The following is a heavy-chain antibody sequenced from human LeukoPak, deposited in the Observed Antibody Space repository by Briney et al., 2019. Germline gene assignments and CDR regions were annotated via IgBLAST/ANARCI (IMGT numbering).Heavy chain of an antibody. D-gene: IGHD3-10*01. CDR2: IYTSGST. CDR3: ARDRGSGIAQHYNWFDP. CDR1: GGSISSYY. J-gene: IGHJ5*02. Sequence: PSETLSLTCTVSGGSISSYYWSWIRQPAGKGLEWIGRIYTSGSTNYNPSLKGRVTMSVDTSKKQFSLKLSSVTAADTAVYYCARDRGSGIAQHYNWFDPWGQGTLVTVS. V-gene: IGHV4-4*07.